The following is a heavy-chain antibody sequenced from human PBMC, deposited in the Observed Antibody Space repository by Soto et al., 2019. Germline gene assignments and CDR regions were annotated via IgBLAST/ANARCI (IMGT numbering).Heavy chain of an antibody. Sequence: SVKVSCKASGGTFSSYTISWVRQAPGQGLEWMGRIIPILGIANYAQKFQGRVTITADKSTSTAYMELSSLRSEDTAVYYCARGQQLVDSWFDPWGQGTLVTVSS. J-gene: IGHJ5*02. CDR1: GGTFSSYT. CDR3: ARGQQLVDSWFDP. V-gene: IGHV1-69*02. D-gene: IGHD6-13*01. CDR2: IIPILGIA.